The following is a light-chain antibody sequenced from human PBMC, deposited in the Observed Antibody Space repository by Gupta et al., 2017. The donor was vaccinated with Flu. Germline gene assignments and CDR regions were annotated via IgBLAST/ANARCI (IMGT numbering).Light chain of an antibody. Sequence: QSALTQPASVSGSPGQSITLSCTGTSSDVGGYNYVSWYQQHPGKAPKLMIYEVSNRPSGVSNRFSGSKSGNTASLTISGLQAEDEADYYCSSCTNINSLGVYVFGTGTKVTVL. J-gene: IGLJ1*01. CDR3: SSCTNINSLGVYV. CDR1: SSDVGGYNY. V-gene: IGLV2-14*01. CDR2: EVS.